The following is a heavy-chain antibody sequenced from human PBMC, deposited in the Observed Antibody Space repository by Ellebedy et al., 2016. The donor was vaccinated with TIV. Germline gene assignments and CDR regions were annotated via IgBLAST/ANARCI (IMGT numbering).Heavy chain of an antibody. J-gene: IGHJ6*02. D-gene: IGHD2-15*01. CDR3: ARDHLGYCSGGSCYSNYYYYYGMDV. V-gene: IGHV3-7*01. Sequence: LSLTCAASGFTFSSYWMSWVRPAPGKGLEWVANIKQDGSEKYYVDSVKGRFTISRDNAKNSLYLQMNSLRAEDTAVYYCARDHLGYCSGGSCYSNYYYYYGMDVWGQGTTVTVSS. CDR2: IKQDGSEK. CDR1: GFTFSSYW.